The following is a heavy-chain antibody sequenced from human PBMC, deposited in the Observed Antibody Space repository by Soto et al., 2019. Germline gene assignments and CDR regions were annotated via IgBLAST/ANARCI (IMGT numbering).Heavy chain of an antibody. CDR2: ISYDGSNK. J-gene: IGHJ6*02. CDR3: AKGQHCSSTSCYFYYYGMDV. D-gene: IGHD2-2*01. Sequence: QVQLVESGGGVVQPGRSLRLSCEASGFTFNTYGMHWVRQSPGKGLEWVAVISYDGSNKYYADSVKGRLTISRDNSKNTLYLQMNSLRAEDTAVYYCAKGQHCSSTSCYFYYYGMDVWGQGTTVAVSS. V-gene: IGHV3-30*18. CDR1: GFTFNTYG.